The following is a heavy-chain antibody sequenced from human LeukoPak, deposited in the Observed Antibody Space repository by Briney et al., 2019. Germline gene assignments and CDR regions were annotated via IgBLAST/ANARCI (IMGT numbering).Heavy chain of an antibody. CDR3: ARGPPPDFDY. V-gene: IGHV4-39*07. J-gene: IGHJ4*02. CDR2: IYYSGST. Sequence: SETLSLTCTVSGGSISSSSYYWGWIRQPPGKGLEWIGHIYYSGSTYYNPSLKSRVTISVATSKNQFSLKLSSVTAADTAVYYCARGPPPDFDYWGRGTLVTVSS. CDR1: GGSISSSSYY.